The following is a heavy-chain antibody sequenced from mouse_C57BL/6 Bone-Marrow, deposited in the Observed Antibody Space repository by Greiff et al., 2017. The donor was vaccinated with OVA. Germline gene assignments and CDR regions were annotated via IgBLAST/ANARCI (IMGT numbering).Heavy chain of an antibody. J-gene: IGHJ3*01. Sequence: EVKLVESGEGLVKPGGSLKLSCAASGFTFSSYAMSWVRQTPEKRLEWVAYISSGGDYIYYADTVKGRFTISRDNARNTLYLQMSRLKSGETGMYYCTRVDAGFAYWGQGTLVTVSA. V-gene: IGHV5-9-1*02. CDR3: TRVDAGFAY. CDR1: GFTFSSYA. CDR2: ISSGGDYI.